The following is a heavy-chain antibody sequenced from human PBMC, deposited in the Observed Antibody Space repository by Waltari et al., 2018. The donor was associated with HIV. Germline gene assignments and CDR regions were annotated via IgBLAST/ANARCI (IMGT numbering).Heavy chain of an antibody. Sequence: QVQLVQSGAEVKKPGSSVKVSCQAPGGTFRSYATGWVRQHSGQGLEWMGGSIPIFGTANYAQKFQGRVTITADESTSTAYIELSSLRSEDTAVYYCARGLNTAGLKGYFDYWGQGTLVTVSS. CDR3: ARGLNTAGLKGYFDY. J-gene: IGHJ4*02. CDR1: GGTFRSYA. V-gene: IGHV1-69*01. D-gene: IGHD5-18*01. CDR2: SIPIFGTA.